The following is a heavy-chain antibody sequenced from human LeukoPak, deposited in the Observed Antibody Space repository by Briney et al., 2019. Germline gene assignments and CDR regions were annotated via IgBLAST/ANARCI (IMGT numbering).Heavy chain of an antibody. CDR3: AKGYDFWSGYTSFDY. J-gene: IGHJ4*02. CDR1: GFTFNSFA. V-gene: IGHV3-30*04. CDR2: VLYDGSTK. Sequence: GGSLRLSCAASGFTFNSFALHWVRQAPGKGLEWVAVVLYDGSTKYYADSVKGRFTISRDNSKNTLYLQMNSLRAEDTAVYYCAKGYDFWSGYTSFDYWGQGTLVTVSS. D-gene: IGHD3-3*01.